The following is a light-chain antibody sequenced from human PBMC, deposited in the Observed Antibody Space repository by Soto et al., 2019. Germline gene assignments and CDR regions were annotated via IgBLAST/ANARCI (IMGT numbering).Light chain of an antibody. V-gene: IGLV2-8*01. CDR2: DVN. J-gene: IGLJ3*02. CDR1: PSDVGGSNS. CDR3: VAWDDILSGRV. Sequence: QSALTQPPSASGSPGQSVTISCTGTPSDVGGSNSVSWYQQHPGKAPNLMIYDVNKRPSGVPDRFSGSKSGTSAYLAISGLRSEDEAVYYCVAWDDILSGRVFGGGTKLTVL.